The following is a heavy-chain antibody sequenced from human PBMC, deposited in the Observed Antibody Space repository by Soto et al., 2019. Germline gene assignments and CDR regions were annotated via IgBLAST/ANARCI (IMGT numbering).Heavy chain of an antibody. CDR1: GGSISSYY. J-gene: IGHJ5*02. Sequence: PSETLSLTCTVSGGSISSYYWSWIRQPPGKGLEWIGYIYYSGSTNYNPSLKSRVTISVDTSKNQFSLKLSSVTAADTAVYYCARPTGYSSGWYWFDPWGQGTLVTVSS. CDR3: ARPTGYSSGWYWFDP. D-gene: IGHD6-19*01. CDR2: IYYSGST. V-gene: IGHV4-59*08.